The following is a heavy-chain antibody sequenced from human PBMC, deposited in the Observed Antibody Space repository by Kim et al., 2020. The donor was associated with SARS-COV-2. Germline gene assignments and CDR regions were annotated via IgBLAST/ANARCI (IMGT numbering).Heavy chain of an antibody. Sequence: GGSLRLSCAASGFTVSRNYMSWVRQAPGKGLEWVSVIYIGGSTYYADYVKGGFTISRDNSKNTLYLQMNSPRAEDTAVYYCARDSFCGGGSCYPAPYYAMEVWGQGTTVTVSS. J-gene: IGHJ6*02. CDR1: GFTVSRNY. D-gene: IGHD2-15*01. CDR2: IYIGGST. V-gene: IGHV3-53*01. CDR3: ARDSFCGGGSCYPAPYYAMEV.